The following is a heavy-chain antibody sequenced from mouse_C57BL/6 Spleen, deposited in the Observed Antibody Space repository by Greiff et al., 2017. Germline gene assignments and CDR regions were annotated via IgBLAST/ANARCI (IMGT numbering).Heavy chain of an antibody. V-gene: IGHV1-18*01. CDR2: INPNNGGT. CDR3: ARLYHYYGSSGGYMDY. D-gene: IGHD1-1*01. Sequence: EVQVVESGPELVKPGASVKIPCKASGYTFTDYNMDWVKQSHGKSLEWIGDINPNNGGTIYNQKFKGKATLTVDKSSSTAYMELRSLTSEDTAVYYCARLYHYYGSSGGYMDYWGQGTSVTVSS. J-gene: IGHJ4*01. CDR1: GYTFTDYN.